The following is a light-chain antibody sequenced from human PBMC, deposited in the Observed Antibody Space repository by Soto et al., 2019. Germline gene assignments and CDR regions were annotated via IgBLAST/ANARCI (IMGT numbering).Light chain of an antibody. CDR3: TSYTSSNTLQ. CDR1: SSDVGGYNY. V-gene: IGLV2-14*01. CDR2: EVS. Sequence: QSVLTQPASVSGSPGQSITISCTGTSSDVGGYNYISWYQQHPDKAPKLMIYEVSNRPSGVSNRFSGSKSGNTASLSISGLQAEDEADYYCTSYTSSNTLQFGGGTKLTVL. J-gene: IGLJ2*01.